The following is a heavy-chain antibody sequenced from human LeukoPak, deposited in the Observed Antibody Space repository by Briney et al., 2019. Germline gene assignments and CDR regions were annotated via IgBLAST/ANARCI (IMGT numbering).Heavy chain of an antibody. V-gene: IGHV4-39*07. Sequence: SETLSLTCTVSGGSISSSSYYWGRIRQPPGKGLEWIGTIYYSGTTYYNPSLKSRVTISIDTSKNQFSLKLSSVTAADTAVYYCARNFPGVGCSGGSCYDYWGQGTLVTVSS. CDR1: GGSISSSSYY. J-gene: IGHJ4*02. CDR2: IYYSGTT. CDR3: ARNFPGVGCSGGSCYDY. D-gene: IGHD2-15*01.